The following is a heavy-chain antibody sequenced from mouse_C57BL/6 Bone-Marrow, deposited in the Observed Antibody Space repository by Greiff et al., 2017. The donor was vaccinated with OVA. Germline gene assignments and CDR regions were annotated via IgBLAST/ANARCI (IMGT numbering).Heavy chain of an antibody. V-gene: IGHV5-4*03. CDR1: GFTFSSYA. CDR3: ALRYAMDY. J-gene: IGHJ4*01. CDR2: ISDGGSYT. Sequence: EVKVVESGGGLVKPGGSLKLSCAASGFTFSSYAMSWVRQTPEKRLEWVATISDGGSYTYYPDNVKGRFTISRDNAKNNLYLQMSHLKSEDTAMYYCALRYAMDYWGQGTSVTVSS.